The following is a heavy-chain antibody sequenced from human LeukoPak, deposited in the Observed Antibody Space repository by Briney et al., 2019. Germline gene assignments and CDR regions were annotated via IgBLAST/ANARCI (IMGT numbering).Heavy chain of an antibody. D-gene: IGHD4-17*01. V-gene: IGHV3-33*01. CDR3: ARGYMTTVTTGPDY. CDR1: GFTFSSYG. CDR2: IWYDGSNK. Sequence: PGRSLRLSCAASGFTFSSYGMHWVRQAPGKGLEWVAVIWYDGSNKYYADSVRGRFTISRDNSKNTLYLQMNSLRAEDTAVYCCARGYMTTVTTGPDYWGQGTLSPSPQ. J-gene: IGHJ4*02.